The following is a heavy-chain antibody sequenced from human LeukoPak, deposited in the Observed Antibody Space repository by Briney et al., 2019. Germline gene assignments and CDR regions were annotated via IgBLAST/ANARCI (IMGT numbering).Heavy chain of an antibody. J-gene: IGHJ4*02. CDR3: ARGPLEFRFLEWLLYLDY. D-gene: IGHD3-3*01. CDR1: GGSFSGYY. CDR2: INHSGST. V-gene: IGHV4-34*01. Sequence: SETLSLTCAVYGGSFSGYYWSWIRQPPGKGLEWIGEINHSGSTNYNPSLKSRVTISVDTSKNQFSLKLSSVTAADTAVYYCARGPLEFRFLEWLLYLDYWGQGTLVTVSS.